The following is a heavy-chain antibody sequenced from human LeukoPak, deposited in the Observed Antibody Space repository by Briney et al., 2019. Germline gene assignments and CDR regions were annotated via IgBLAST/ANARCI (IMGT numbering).Heavy chain of an antibody. CDR2: IYYSGST. J-gene: IGHJ1*01. V-gene: IGHV4-59*01. CDR1: GGSISSYY. Sequence: SETLSLTCTVSGGSISSYYWSWIRQPPGKGLEWIGYIYYSGSTNYNPSLKSRVTISVDTSKNQFSQKLSSVTAADTAVYYCARGKWFGEPEYFQHWGQGTLVTVSS. CDR3: ARGKWFGEPEYFQH. D-gene: IGHD3-10*01.